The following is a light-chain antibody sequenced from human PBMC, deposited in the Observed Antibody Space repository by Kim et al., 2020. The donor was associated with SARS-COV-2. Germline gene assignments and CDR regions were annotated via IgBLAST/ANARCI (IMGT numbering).Light chain of an antibody. CDR1: QSISSW. CDR3: QHYGGSRYT. J-gene: IGKJ2*01. CDR2: DAS. Sequence: SASVGDRVTITCRASQSISSWLAWYQQKPGTAPKLLIYDASSLQSGVPSRFSGGGSGTEFTLTISSLGPEDFAVYYCQHYGGSRYTFGQGTKLEI. V-gene: IGKV1-5*01.